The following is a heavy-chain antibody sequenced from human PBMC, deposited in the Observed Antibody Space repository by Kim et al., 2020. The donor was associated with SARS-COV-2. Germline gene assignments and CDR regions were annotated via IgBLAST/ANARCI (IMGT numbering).Heavy chain of an antibody. CDR2: INHSGST. CDR3: ARGATVATFWKSSNWFDP. Sequence: SETLSLTCAVYGGSFSGYYWSWIRQPPGKGLEWIGEINHSGSTNYNPSLKSRVTISVDTSKNQFSLKLSSVTAADTAVYYCARGATVATFWKSSNWFDPGGQRTLGTVS. D-gene: IGHD4-17*01. V-gene: IGHV4-34*01. J-gene: IGHJ5*02. CDR1: GGSFSGYY.